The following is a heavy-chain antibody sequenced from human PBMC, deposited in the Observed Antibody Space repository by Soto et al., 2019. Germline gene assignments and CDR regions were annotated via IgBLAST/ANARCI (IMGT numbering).Heavy chain of an antibody. V-gene: IGHV1-69*01. J-gene: IGHJ5*02. Sequence: QLQLVQSGAEVKKPGSSVNVSCKTSGGSFSSNTITWVRQAPGQVLEWMGGIIPIFGTSNYAQKFQGRVTITADESTNTAYMELSRLRYEDTAVYYCARDVLLVVVSATRAAGWLDPWGQGTLVTVSS. CDR2: IIPIFGTS. CDR3: ARDVLLVVVSATRAAGWLDP. CDR1: GGSFSSNT. D-gene: IGHD2-15*01.